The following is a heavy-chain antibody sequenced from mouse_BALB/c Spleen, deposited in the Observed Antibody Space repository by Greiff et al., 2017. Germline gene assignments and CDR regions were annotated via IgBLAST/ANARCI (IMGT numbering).Heavy chain of an antibody. J-gene: IGHJ2*01. CDR3: ARVRDGYEAYFDY. CDR2: INPSTGYT. D-gene: IGHD2-2*01. Sequence: QVQLQQSGAELAKPGASVKMSCKASGYTFTSYWMHWVKQRPGQGLEWIGYINPSTGYTEYNQKFKDKATLTADKSSSTAYMRLSSLTSEDSAVYYCARVRDGYEAYFDYWGQGTTLTVSS. V-gene: IGHV1-7*01. CDR1: GYTFTSYW.